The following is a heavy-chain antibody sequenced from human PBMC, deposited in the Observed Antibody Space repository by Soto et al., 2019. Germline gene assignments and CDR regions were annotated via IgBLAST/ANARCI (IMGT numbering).Heavy chain of an antibody. CDR2: IYHSGST. D-gene: IGHD3-9*01. Sequence: SETLSLTCAVSGGSISSGGYSWSWIRQPPGKGLAWIGYIYHSGSTYYNPSLKSRVTISVDRSKNQFSLKLSSVTAADTAVYYCSRVYFDILTGYSNWFDPWGQGTLVTVSS. CDR3: SRVYFDILTGYSNWFDP. V-gene: IGHV4-30-2*01. CDR1: GGSISSGGYS. J-gene: IGHJ5*02.